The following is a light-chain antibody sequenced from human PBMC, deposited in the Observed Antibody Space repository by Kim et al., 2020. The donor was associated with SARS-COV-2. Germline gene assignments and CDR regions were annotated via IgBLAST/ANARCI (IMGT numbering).Light chain of an antibody. J-gene: IGLJ2*01. CDR3: AAWDDSLNGVI. V-gene: IGLV1-44*01. CDR1: SSNFGSHS. CDR2: DNN. Sequence: QSVLSQPPSASGTPGQRVTISCSGSSSNFGSHSANWYQQPPGMAPTHLIYDNNHRPSGVPARFSGCKSGTYASLAIGGLQPEDEADDYCAAWDDSLNGVIFGGGTQLTVL.